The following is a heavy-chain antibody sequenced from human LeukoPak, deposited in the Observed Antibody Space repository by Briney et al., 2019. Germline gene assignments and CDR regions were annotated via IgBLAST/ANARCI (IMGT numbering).Heavy chain of an antibody. CDR1: GFTFSSYG. D-gene: IGHD6-6*01. V-gene: IGHV3-23*01. CDR3: ARAYSSSDFDY. J-gene: IGHJ4*02. CDR2: ISGSGGST. Sequence: GGSLRLSCAASGFTFSSYGMSWVRQAPGKGLEWVSAISGSGGSTYYADSVKGRFTISRDNSKNSLYLQMNSLRAEDTAVYYCARAYSSSDFDYWGQGTLVTVSS.